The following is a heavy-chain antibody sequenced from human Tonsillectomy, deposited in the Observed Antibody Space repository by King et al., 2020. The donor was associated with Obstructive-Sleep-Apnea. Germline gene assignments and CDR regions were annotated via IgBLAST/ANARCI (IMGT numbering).Heavy chain of an antibody. CDR1: GFTISSYW. Sequence: VQLVESGGGLVQPGGSLRLSCAASGFTISSYWMNWVRQAPGKRLVWVSRINSDGSSTSYADSAKGRFTISRDNAKNTLYLQMNSLRAEDTAVYYCARDLDPYSKSLGYWGQGTLVTVSS. V-gene: IGHV3-74*01. CDR2: INSDGSST. D-gene: IGHD4-11*01. CDR3: ARDLDPYSKSLGY. J-gene: IGHJ4*02.